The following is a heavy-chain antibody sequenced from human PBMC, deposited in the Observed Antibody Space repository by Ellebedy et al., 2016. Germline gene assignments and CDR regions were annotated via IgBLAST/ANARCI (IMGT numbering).Heavy chain of an antibody. Sequence: GGSLRLSCAASGFTFSNNGMSWVRQPPGKGLEWVSTISGNGDNTHHADSVKGRFTISRDNSKNTLYLQMNSLRAEDTAVYYCGRDLTGAQDSWGQGTLVTVSS. CDR1: GFTFSNNG. D-gene: IGHD1-20*01. CDR2: ISGNGDNT. V-gene: IGHV3-23*01. CDR3: GRDLTGAQDS. J-gene: IGHJ4*02.